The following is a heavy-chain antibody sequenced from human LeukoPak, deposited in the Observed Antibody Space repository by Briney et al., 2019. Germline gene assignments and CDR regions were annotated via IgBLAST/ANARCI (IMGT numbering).Heavy chain of an antibody. J-gene: IGHJ6*02. CDR2: INSDGSST. CDR3: ARGITIFGVVTLYYYYGMDV. CDR1: GFTFSSYW. Sequence: GSLRLSCAASGFTFSSYWMHWVRQAPGKGLVWVPRINSDGSSTSYADSVKGRFTISRDNAKNTLYLQMNSLRAEDTAVYYCARGITIFGVVTLYYYYGMDVWGQGTTVTVSS. D-gene: IGHD3-3*01. V-gene: IGHV3-74*01.